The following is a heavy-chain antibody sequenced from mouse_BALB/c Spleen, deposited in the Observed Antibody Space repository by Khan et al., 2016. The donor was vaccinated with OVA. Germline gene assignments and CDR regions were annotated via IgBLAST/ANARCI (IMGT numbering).Heavy chain of an antibody. CDR2: ISYSGGT. J-gene: IGHJ2*01. CDR1: GYSITSGYA. V-gene: IGHV3-2*02. Sequence: VQLQESGPGLVKPSQSLSLTCTVTGYSITSGYAWYWIRQFPGNKLEWMGYISYSGGTSSNPSLNSQISITRTTSKHPFFLQLNSVTTEDTATYYCARGKYYGYYFDYWGQGTPLTVSS. D-gene: IGHD1-1*01. CDR3: ARGKYYGYYFDY.